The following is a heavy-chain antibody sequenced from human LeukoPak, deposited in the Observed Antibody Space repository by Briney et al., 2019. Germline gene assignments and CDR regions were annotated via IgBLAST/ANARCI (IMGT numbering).Heavy chain of an antibody. J-gene: IGHJ6*03. CDR3: ARHAGMATIGDYYYYMDV. V-gene: IGHV5-51*01. D-gene: IGHD5-24*01. CDR2: IYPGDSDA. CDR1: GYHFGSYW. Sequence: GESLKISCTGTGYHFGSYWIGWVRQRPGKGLEWMGIIYPGDSDAKYSPSFQGQVTISADKSLSTAYLQWSSLKASDTAMYYCARHAGMATIGDYYYYMDVWGKGTTVTVSS.